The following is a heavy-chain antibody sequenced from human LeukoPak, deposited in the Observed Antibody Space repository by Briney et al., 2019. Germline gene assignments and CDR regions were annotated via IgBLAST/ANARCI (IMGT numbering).Heavy chain of an antibody. CDR3: ARAPTKFRRDWFDP. CDR1: GLTVSSSY. Sequence: GGSLRLSCAASGLTVSSSYMSWVRQAPGKGLEWVSIIYNDGSTYYADSMKGRFTISRDNSKNTLYLQVNSLRAEDTAMYYCARAPTKFRRDWFDPWGQGTLVTVSS. D-gene: IGHD3-9*01. CDR2: IYNDGST. J-gene: IGHJ5*02. V-gene: IGHV3-53*01.